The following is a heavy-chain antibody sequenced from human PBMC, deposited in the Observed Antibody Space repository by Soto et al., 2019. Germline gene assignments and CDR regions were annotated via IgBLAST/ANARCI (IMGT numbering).Heavy chain of an antibody. Sequence: EVQLVESGGGLGQPGGSLRLSCAASGFTFRSYWMQWVRQAPGKGLVWVSWINSEGSSPRYADPVKGRLTISRDNAKNTLYLQMNSLRAEDTAVYYCGSGCSSLNVDSCGQGTL. D-gene: IGHD6-6*01. CDR3: GSGCSSLNVDS. V-gene: IGHV3-74*01. J-gene: IGHJ4*02. CDR2: INSEGSSP. CDR1: GFTFRSYW.